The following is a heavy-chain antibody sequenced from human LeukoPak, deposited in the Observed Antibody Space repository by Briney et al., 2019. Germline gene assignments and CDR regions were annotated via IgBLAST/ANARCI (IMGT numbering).Heavy chain of an antibody. Sequence: PSETLSLTCTVSSGSISTSNYYWGWVRQPPGKALEWIGSIYYSGSTYYNPSLKSRITISVDTSKNQFSLKLSSVTAADTAVYYCVKHGSMAAAGRYFDLWAVAPWSLSPQ. J-gene: IGHJ2*01. CDR3: VKHGSMAAAGRYFDL. V-gene: IGHV4-39*01. D-gene: IGHD6-13*01. CDR1: SGSISTSNYY. CDR2: IYYSGST.